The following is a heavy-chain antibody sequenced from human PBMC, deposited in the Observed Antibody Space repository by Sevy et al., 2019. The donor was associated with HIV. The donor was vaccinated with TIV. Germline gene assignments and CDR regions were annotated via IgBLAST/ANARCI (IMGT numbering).Heavy chain of an antibody. CDR3: ARGGLGVGTLSWFDP. D-gene: IGHD3-16*01. CDR2: IYYNGNT. V-gene: IGHV4-61*01. Sequence: SETLSLPCTVSGGSVSSGSYYWSWIRQPPGKGREWIGYIYYNGNTNYNPSLKSPVTISVDTSRNQFSLKLSSVTAADTALYYWARGGLGVGTLSWFDPWGQGTRVTVSS. CDR1: GGSVSSGSYY. J-gene: IGHJ5*02.